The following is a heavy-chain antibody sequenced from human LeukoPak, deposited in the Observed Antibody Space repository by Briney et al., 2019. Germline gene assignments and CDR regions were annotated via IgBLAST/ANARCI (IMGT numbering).Heavy chain of an antibody. CDR2: IRYDGSDK. CDR1: GFTLYSHG. CDR3: VKDHFNSSSWSPFDQ. V-gene: IGHV3-30*02. J-gene: IGHJ4*02. D-gene: IGHD6-13*01. Sequence: GGSLRLSCATSGFTLYSHGMHWVRQAPGKGLEWVTFIRYDGSDKYYVDSVKGRFTVSRDNSKNTLYLQLTSLTTEDTALYYCVKDHFNSSSWSPFDQWGQGTLVPVPS.